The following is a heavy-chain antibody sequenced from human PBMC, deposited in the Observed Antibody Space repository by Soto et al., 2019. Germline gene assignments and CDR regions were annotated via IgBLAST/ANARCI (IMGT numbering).Heavy chain of an antibody. V-gene: IGHV1-69*01. D-gene: IGHD1-26*01. CDR2: IIPVSGTP. Sequence: QVRLVQSGAEVKKPGSSVRVSCKTFGGAFSGYAISWVRQAPRQGLEWMGGIIPVSGTPTYAQKFQGRVTITADESATTAYMELRSLRTDDTAVYYCARAMSSRDSYIGYYYYGLDVWGQGTTVTVSS. CDR1: GGAFSGYA. CDR3: ARAMSSRDSYIGYYYYGLDV. J-gene: IGHJ6*02.